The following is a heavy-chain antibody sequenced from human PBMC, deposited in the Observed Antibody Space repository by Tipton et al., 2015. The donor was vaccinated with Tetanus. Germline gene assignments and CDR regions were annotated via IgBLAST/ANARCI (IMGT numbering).Heavy chain of an antibody. D-gene: IGHD2-21*01. V-gene: IGHV3-48*02. J-gene: IGHJ5*01. Sequence: SLRLSCAGSGFSFRDFGMNWVRQAPGKGLEWVSYISYSSTSIYYADSVKGRFVVSRDNAKNSLYLQMNTLRDDDTAVYYCARRGEARANWFDSWGQGTLVTASS. CDR2: ISYSSTSI. CDR1: GFSFRDFG. CDR3: ARRGEARANWFDS.